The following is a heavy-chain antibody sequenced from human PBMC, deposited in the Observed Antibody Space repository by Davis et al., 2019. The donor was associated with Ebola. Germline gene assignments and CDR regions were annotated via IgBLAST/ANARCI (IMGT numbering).Heavy chain of an antibody. D-gene: IGHD6-13*01. J-gene: IGHJ4*02. V-gene: IGHV3-23*01. Sequence: GESLKISCAASGFTFSSYGMSWVRQAPGKGLEWVSSISGGCGSTFYADSVKGRFTISRDNSKNTLYLQLNSLSAEDTAVYYCAKVPGTNWYKYYFDYWGQGTLVTVSS. CDR2: ISGGCGST. CDR3: AKVPGTNWYKYYFDY. CDR1: GFTFSSYG.